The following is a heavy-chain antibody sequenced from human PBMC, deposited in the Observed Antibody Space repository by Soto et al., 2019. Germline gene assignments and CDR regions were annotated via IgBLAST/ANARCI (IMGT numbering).Heavy chain of an antibody. CDR2: TSYDGSNK. CDR3: ARWGTTGGLDV. D-gene: IGHD3-16*01. Sequence: QVQLVESGGGVVQPGTSLRLSCVGSGFTFRSYVIHWVRQAPGKGLEWVALTSYDGSNKDYGDSVKGRFTISRDNSRNTVDLQMDSLRREDTPLYYCARWGTTGGLDVWGQGTLASVSS. CDR1: GFTFRSYV. V-gene: IGHV3-33*05. J-gene: IGHJ1*01.